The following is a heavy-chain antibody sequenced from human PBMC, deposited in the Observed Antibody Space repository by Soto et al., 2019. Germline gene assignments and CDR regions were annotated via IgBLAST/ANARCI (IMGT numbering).Heavy chain of an antibody. D-gene: IGHD3-10*01. Sequence: QVQLVQSGAEVKKPGSSVKVYCKASGGTFSSYAISWVRQAPGQGPEWMGGIIPIFGTANYAQKFQGRVTITADDATSTAYMELSSLRYEDTTVYYCAREKLPTTAPYYYYGMDVWGKGTTVTGSS. CDR3: AREKLPTTAPYYYYGMDV. J-gene: IGHJ6*04. V-gene: IGHV1-69*01. CDR1: GGTFSSYA. CDR2: IIPIFGTA.